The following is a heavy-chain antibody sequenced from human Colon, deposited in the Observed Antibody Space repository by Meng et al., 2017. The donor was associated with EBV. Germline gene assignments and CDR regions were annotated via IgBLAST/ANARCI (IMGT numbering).Heavy chain of an antibody. D-gene: IGHD2-21*01. Sequence: LVVAAVPLGKPSWGHLLGVASSGCPFWDNFLSWIRQAPRNGLCFLSYITPSRPSISSAASLRGRFTLSRDNAKNSLYLQMNSLRADDTAVYYCARDEVGIGNNGYDFWGQGTLVTVSS. J-gene: IGHJ4*02. V-gene: IGHV3-11*01. CDR2: ITPSRPSI. CDR1: GCPFWDNF. CDR3: ARDEVGIGNNGYDF.